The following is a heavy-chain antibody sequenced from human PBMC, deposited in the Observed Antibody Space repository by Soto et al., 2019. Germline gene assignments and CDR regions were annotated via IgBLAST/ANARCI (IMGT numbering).Heavy chain of an antibody. CDR3: ASSYSNYALIDYYYYGMDV. D-gene: IGHD4-4*01. Sequence: ASVKVSCKSSGDTFTGFSLHWVRQAPGQRLEWMGWINAGNGNTKYSQKFQGRVTITRDTSASTAYMELSSLRSEDTAVYYCASSYSNYALIDYYYYGMDVWGQGTTVTVS. CDR2: INAGNGNT. J-gene: IGHJ6*02. CDR1: GDTFTGFS. V-gene: IGHV1-3*01.